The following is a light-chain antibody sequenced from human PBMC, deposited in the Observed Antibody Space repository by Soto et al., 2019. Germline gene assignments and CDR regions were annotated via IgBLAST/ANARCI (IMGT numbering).Light chain of an antibody. J-gene: IGKJ5*01. Sequence: DIHMTQSPSSLSASFGYRFTITFRSSQGITNHLAWYQQKPGRVPKLLIYAASALQSGVPSRFSGSGSGTDFTLTISSLQPEDVAVYYCQQYGSSPLITFGQGTRLEIK. CDR1: QGITNH. V-gene: IGKV1-27*01. CDR2: AAS. CDR3: QQYGSSPLIT.